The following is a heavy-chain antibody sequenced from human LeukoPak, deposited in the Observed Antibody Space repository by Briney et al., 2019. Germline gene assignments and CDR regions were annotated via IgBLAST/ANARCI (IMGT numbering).Heavy chain of an antibody. CDR2: ISYDGSNK. CDR1: GFTFSSYG. V-gene: IGHV3-30*18. J-gene: IGHJ4*02. Sequence: PGGSLRLSCAASGFTFSSYGMHWVRQAPGKGLEWVAVISYDGSNKYYADSVKGRFTISRDNSKNTLYLQMNSLRAEDTAVYYCAKGSSIAARAFFDNWGQGTLVTVSS. D-gene: IGHD6-6*01. CDR3: AKGSSIAARAFFDN.